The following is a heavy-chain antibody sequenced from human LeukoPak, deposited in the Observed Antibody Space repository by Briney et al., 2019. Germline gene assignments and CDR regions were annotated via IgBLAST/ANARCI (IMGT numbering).Heavy chain of an antibody. CDR1: GGSFSGSY. J-gene: IGHJ4*02. Sequence: PSETLSLTCGVSGGSFSGSYWGWIRQSPGKGLEWIWEINLSGSTNYNSSLTSRVTISLDTSKNQFSLNLRSVTTADTAVYYCARVSISLFGVVTAHFDSWGQGTLVAVSS. D-gene: IGHD3-3*01. V-gene: IGHV4-34*01. CDR2: INLSGST. CDR3: ARVSISLFGVVTAHFDS.